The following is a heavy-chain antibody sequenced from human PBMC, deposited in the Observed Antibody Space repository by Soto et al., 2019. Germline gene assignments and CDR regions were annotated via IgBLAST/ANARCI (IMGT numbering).Heavy chain of an antibody. V-gene: IGHV4-30-4*01. D-gene: IGHD2-15*01. CDR3: ARGNTPLDY. CDR1: GGSISSGDYY. CDR2: IYYSGST. Sequence: SEPLSLTCTVSGGSISSGDYYWSWIRQPPGKGLEWIGYIYYSGSTYYNPSLKSRVTISVDTSKNQFSLKVSSVTAADTAVYYCARGNTPLDYWGQGTLVTVSS. J-gene: IGHJ4*02.